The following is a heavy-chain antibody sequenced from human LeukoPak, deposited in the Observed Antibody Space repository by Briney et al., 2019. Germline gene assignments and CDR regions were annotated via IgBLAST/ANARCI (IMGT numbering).Heavy chain of an antibody. D-gene: IGHD1-7*01. CDR1: GGYISSYY. CDR2: IYASRST. Sequence: KPSETLSLTCTVSGGYISSYYWSWIRQSAGKRLEWIGHIYASRSTDYNPSLKSRVTMSVDTSKNQFSLRLRSVTAADTAVYYCARAWNFYFDYWGQGTLVTVSS. CDR3: ARAWNFYFDY. J-gene: IGHJ4*02. V-gene: IGHV4-4*07.